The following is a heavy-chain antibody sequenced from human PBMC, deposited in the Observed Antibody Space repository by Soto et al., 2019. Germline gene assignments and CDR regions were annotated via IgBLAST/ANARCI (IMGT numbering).Heavy chain of an antibody. J-gene: IGHJ3*02. Sequence: QVQLVQSGAEVKKPGASVKVSCKASGYTFTSYGISWVRQAPGQGLEWMGWISAYNGNTNYAQKLQGRVTVTTDTSTSTAYMELRSLRSDDTAVYYCARGPHYYDSSGYYYQAFDIWGQGTMVTVSS. D-gene: IGHD3-22*01. CDR2: ISAYNGNT. CDR3: ARGPHYYDSSGYYYQAFDI. V-gene: IGHV1-18*01. CDR1: GYTFTSYG.